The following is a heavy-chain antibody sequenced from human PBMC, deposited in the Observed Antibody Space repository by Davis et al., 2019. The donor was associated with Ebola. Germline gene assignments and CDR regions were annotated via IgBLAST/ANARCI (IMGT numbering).Heavy chain of an antibody. Sequence: ASSVPVSRKVSRYTLPELSMHWVRPAPGEGLEWMGGFDPEYGQAIYAQKFQGRVTMTTDTSTNTAYMELRSLRFDDTAVYYCARDPTLMPASGNYWYFDLWGRGTRVAVSS. V-gene: IGHV1-24*01. CDR1: RYTLPELS. J-gene: IGHJ2*01. CDR3: ARDPTLMPASGNYWYFDL. CDR2: FDPEYGQA. D-gene: IGHD5-12*01.